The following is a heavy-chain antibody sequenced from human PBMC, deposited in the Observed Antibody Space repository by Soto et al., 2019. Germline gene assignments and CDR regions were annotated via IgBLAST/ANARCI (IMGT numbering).Heavy chain of an antibody. J-gene: IGHJ4*02. CDR1: VGTVSRHS. CDR2: IIPIFGTA. CDR3: ARGRYSGYREFDY. Sequence: GASVEGFRKGFVGTVSRHSISWVRQGPGQGLEWMGGIIPIFGTANYAQKFQDRVTITADESTSTAYMELSSLRSEDTAVYYCARGRYSGYREFDYWGQGTQVTVSS. D-gene: IGHD5-12*01. V-gene: IGHV1-69*13.